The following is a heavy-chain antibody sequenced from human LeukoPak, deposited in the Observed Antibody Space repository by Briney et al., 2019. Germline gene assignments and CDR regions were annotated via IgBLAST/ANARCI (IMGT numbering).Heavy chain of an antibody. Sequence: NPSETLSLTCTVSGGSISSSSYYWGWIRQPPGKGLEWIGSIYYSGSTYYNPSLKSRVTISVDTSKNQFSLKLSSVTAADTAVYYCARVGLALDAFDIWGQGTMVTVSS. CDR3: ARVGLALDAFDI. D-gene: IGHD3/OR15-3a*01. J-gene: IGHJ3*02. CDR1: GGSISSSSYY. V-gene: IGHV4-39*07. CDR2: IYYSGST.